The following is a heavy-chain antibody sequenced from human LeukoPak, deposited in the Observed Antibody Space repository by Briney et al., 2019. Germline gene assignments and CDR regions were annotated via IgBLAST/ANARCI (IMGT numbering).Heavy chain of an antibody. D-gene: IGHD6-19*01. CDR2: ISAYNGNT. CDR3: ARDSYGAVADTCDY. Sequence: ASVKVSCKASGYTFTSYGISWVRQAPGQGLEWMGWISAYNGNTNYAQKLQGRVTMTTDTSTSTAYMELRSLRSDDTAVYYCARDSYGAVADTCDYWGQGTLVTVSS. J-gene: IGHJ4*02. CDR1: GYTFTSYG. V-gene: IGHV1-18*01.